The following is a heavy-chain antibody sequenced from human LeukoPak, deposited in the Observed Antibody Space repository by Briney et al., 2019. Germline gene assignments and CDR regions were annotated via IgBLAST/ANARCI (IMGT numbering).Heavy chain of an antibody. J-gene: IGHJ5*02. CDR1: GGSISSSSYY. V-gene: IGHV4-39*01. Sequence: SETLSLTCTVSGGSISSSSYYWGWIRQPPGQGLEWIGSICYSGSTCYNPSLKSRVTISVDTSKNQFSLKLSSVTAADTAVYYCARGPAGYSSSWYRGWNNWFDPWGQGTLVTVSS. CDR3: ARGPAGYSSSWYRGWNNWFDP. CDR2: ICYSGST. D-gene: IGHD6-13*01.